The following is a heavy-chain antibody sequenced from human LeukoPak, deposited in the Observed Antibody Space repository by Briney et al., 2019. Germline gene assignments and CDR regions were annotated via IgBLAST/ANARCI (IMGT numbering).Heavy chain of an antibody. J-gene: IGHJ6*03. CDR2: INHSGST. D-gene: IGHD2-2*01. V-gene: IGHV4-34*01. CDR1: GGSFSGFY. Sequence: SETLSLSCAVYGGSFSGFYWSWIRQPPGRGLEWIGEINHSGSTNYNPSLKSRLTISVDTSKNQFSLKLSSVTAADTAVYYCAAGCSSTSCFWFYYTDVWAKGTSVTVSS. CDR3: AAGCSSTSCFWFYYTDV.